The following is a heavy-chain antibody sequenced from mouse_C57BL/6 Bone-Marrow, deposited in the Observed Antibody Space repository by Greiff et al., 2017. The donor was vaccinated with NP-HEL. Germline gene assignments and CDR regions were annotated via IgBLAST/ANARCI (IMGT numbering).Heavy chain of an antibody. J-gene: IGHJ2*01. CDR1: GYAFSSSW. CDR2: IYPGDGDT. CDR3: ALYYYGSSAPLDY. D-gene: IGHD1-1*01. Sequence: QVQLQQSGPELVKPGASVKISCKASGYAFSSSWMNWVKQRPGKGLEWIGRIYPGDGDTNYNGKFKGKATLTADKSSSTAYMQLSSLTSEDSAVYFWALYYYGSSAPLDYRGQSTTLTVSS. V-gene: IGHV1-82*01.